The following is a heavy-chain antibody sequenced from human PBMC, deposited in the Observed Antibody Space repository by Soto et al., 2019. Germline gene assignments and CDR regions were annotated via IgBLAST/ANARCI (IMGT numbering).Heavy chain of an antibody. D-gene: IGHD4-17*01. Sequence: QVQLVESGGGVVQPGRSLRLSCAASGFTFSSYAMHWVRQAPGKGLEWVAVISYDGSNKYYADSVKGRFTISRDNSKNTLYLQMNSLRAEDTAVYYCARELEEATVTGWFDPWGQGTLVTVSS. J-gene: IGHJ5*02. CDR1: GFTFSSYA. CDR3: ARELEEATVTGWFDP. V-gene: IGHV3-30-3*01. CDR2: ISYDGSNK.